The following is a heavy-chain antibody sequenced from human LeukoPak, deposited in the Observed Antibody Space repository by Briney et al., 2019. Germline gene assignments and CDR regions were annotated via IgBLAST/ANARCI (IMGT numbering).Heavy chain of an antibody. CDR2: IYYSGST. J-gene: IGHJ4*02. CDR3: AGTDYDILTGYPGDNFDY. CDR1: GGSISSYY. Sequence: SETLSLTCTVSGGSISSYYWSWIRQPPGKGLEWIGYIYYSGSTNYNPSLKSRVTISVDTSKNQFSLELSSVTAADTAVYYCAGTDYDILTGYPGDNFDYWGQGTLVTVSS. V-gene: IGHV4-59*01. D-gene: IGHD3-9*01.